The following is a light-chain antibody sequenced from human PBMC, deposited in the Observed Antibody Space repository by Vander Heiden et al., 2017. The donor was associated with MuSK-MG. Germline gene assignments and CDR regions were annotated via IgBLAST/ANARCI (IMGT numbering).Light chain of an antibody. V-gene: IGLV2-23*01. CDR3: CSYAGKSTLGEVV. CDR1: SSDVGSYNL. J-gene: IGLJ2*01. CDR2: EGS. Sequence: QSALTQPASVSGSPGQSITISCTGTSSDVGSYNLVSWYQQHPGKAPKPMIYEGSKGPLWGSNRFPCYKSGNTASPTISGPQAEDEADYYCCSYAGKSTLGEVVFGGGTKLTVL.